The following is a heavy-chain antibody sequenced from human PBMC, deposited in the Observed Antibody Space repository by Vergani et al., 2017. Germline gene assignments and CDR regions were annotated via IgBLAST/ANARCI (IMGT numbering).Heavy chain of an antibody. V-gene: IGHV4-4*07. Sequence: QVHLQESGPGVVKPSDTLSLTCTVSGGSMSDFYWTRIRQPAGRGLEWIGRIYPNGNGNYNESLRSRLTMSIDTSRSQFSLCLSSVTAADTAVYYCARGYWGVTCPKYNWLAPWWRESLVVVAS. CDR1: GGSMSDFY. D-gene: IGHD2-21*01. CDR2: IYPNGNG. J-gene: IGHJ5*02. CDR3: ARGYWGVTCPKYNWLAP.